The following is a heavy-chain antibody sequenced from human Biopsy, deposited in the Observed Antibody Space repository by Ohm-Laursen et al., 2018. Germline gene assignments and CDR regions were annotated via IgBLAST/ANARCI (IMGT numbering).Heavy chain of an antibody. CDR3: VRGGSGSFPFDY. Sequence: SGTLSLTWTVSGGSINSYYWSWMRQPAGKGLEWIGRLFTSGTTNYSPSLNNRVTMSVDTSKNQSSLRLTSVTAADTAVYYCVRGGSGSFPFDYWGPGTLVTVSS. J-gene: IGHJ4*02. CDR2: LFTSGTT. CDR1: GGSINSYY. V-gene: IGHV4-4*07. D-gene: IGHD3-10*01.